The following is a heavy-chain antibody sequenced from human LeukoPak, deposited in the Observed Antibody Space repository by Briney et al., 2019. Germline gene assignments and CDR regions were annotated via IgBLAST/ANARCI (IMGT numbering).Heavy chain of an antibody. CDR1: GFTFSNDA. V-gene: IGHV3-23*01. Sequence: PGGSLRLSCAASGFTFSNDAMSWVRLAPGKGLEWVSVISGSSDSTDYADSVKGRFTISRDNSKNTLYLQMHSLRAEDTAVYYCAKPPGNGYYYFDYWGQGTLVTVSS. CDR2: ISGSSDST. D-gene: IGHD5-24*01. J-gene: IGHJ4*02. CDR3: AKPPGNGYYYFDY.